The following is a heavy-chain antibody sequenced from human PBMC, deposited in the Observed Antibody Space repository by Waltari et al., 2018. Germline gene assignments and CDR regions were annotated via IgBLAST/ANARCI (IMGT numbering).Heavy chain of an antibody. CDR1: GGTISA. J-gene: IGHJ5*02. V-gene: IGHV1-69*01. CDR3: ARDGPYESDTTGYFNWFAT. D-gene: IGHD3-22*01. Sequence: QVQLVQSGAEVKKPGSSVKVSCKVSGGTISAISWVRQAPGHGPEWMGGIVPILGSPNYAAKCQARLTIIADESARVVYMELSRLTSEDTAVYYCARDGPYESDTTGYFNWFATWGQGTQVIVSS. CDR2: IVPILGSP.